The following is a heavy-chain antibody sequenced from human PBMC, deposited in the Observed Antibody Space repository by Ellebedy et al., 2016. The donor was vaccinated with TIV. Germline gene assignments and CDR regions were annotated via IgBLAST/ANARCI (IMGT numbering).Heavy chain of an antibody. Sequence: GESLKISCVASGFPMGDYWMSWVRQAPGKGLEWVANIKEDGSEKYYGDSVKGRFTISRDNARNSLYLQIKSLRADDVAVYYCGRDVPSDYWGQGTLVTVSP. CDR1: GFPMGDYW. CDR2: IKEDGSEK. J-gene: IGHJ4*02. V-gene: IGHV3-7*01. CDR3: GRDVPSDY.